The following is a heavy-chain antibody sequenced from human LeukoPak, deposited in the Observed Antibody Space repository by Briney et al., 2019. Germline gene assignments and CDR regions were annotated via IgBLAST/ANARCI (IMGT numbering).Heavy chain of an antibody. CDR1: GYSISSGYY. V-gene: IGHV4-38-2*02. Sequence: SETLSLTCTVSGYSISSGYYWGCIRQPPGKGLEWIGSIYHSGSTYYNPSLKSRVTMSVDTSKNQFSLKLSSVTAADTAVYYCARDGDYYDSSGHDAFDIWGQGTMVTVSS. D-gene: IGHD3-22*01. CDR3: ARDGDYYDSSGHDAFDI. J-gene: IGHJ3*02. CDR2: IYHSGST.